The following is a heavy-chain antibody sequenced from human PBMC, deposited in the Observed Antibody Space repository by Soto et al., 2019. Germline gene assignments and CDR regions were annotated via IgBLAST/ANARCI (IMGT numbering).Heavy chain of an antibody. CDR3: ARNTYYYDSSGYSRHYYYYGMDV. V-gene: IGHV3-33*01. CDR2: IWYDGSNK. J-gene: IGHJ6*02. Sequence: QVQLVESGGGVVQPGRSLRLSCAASGFTFSSYGMHWVRQAPGKGLEWVAVIWYDGSNKYYADSVKGRFTISRDNSKNTLYLQMNSLRAEDTAVYYCARNTYYYDSSGYSRHYYYYGMDVWGQGTTVTVSS. CDR1: GFTFSSYG. D-gene: IGHD3-22*01.